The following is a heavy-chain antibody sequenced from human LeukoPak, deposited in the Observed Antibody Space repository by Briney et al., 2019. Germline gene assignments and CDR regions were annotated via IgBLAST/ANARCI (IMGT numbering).Heavy chain of an antibody. V-gene: IGHV3-64*01. CDR1: GFTFSSYA. Sequence: GGSLRLSCAASGFTFSSYAMHWVRQAPGKGLEYVSAISSNGGSTYYANSVKGRFTISRDNSKNTLYLQMGSLRAEDMAVYYCARPSYYDFWSGPRYWGQGTLVTVSS. J-gene: IGHJ4*02. CDR3: ARPSYYDFWSGPRY. D-gene: IGHD3-3*01. CDR2: ISSNGGST.